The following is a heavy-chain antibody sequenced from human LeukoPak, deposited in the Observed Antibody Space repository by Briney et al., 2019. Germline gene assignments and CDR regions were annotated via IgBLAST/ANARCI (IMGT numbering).Heavy chain of an antibody. CDR3: ARQASSSRKQFAY. Sequence: GGSLRLSCAASGFTFSSYAKHWVRQAPGKGLEWVAVISYDGSNKYYADSVKGRFTISRDNSENTLYLQMNSLRAEDTAVYYCARQASSSRKQFAYWGQGTLVTVSS. CDR1: GFTFSSYA. D-gene: IGHD6-6*01. V-gene: IGHV3-30-3*01. J-gene: IGHJ4*02. CDR2: ISYDGSNK.